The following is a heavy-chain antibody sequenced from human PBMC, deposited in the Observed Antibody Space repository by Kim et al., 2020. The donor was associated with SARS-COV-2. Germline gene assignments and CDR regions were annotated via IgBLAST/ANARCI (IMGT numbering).Heavy chain of an antibody. CDR3: ARQHNSGSLGAFDI. J-gene: IGHJ3*02. D-gene: IGHD5-12*01. Sequence: ASVKVSCKASGYTFSVFAMNWVRQAPGQGLEWMGWINTNTGNPTYAQGFTGRFVFSLDTSVTTTSLQISSLKAEDTAVYYCARQHNSGSLGAFDIWGQGTMVTVS. CDR1: GYTFSVFA. CDR2: INTNTGNP. V-gene: IGHV7-4-1*02.